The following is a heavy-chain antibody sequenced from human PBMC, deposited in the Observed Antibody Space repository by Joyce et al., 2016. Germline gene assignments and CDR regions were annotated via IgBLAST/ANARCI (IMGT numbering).Heavy chain of an antibody. CDR2: LSHSGSP. J-gene: IGHJ6*02. CDR1: GGSVNNGGYS. CDR3: ARERGTYYYGLDV. V-gene: IGHV4-30-2*01. Sequence: QLQLQESGSGLVKPSQTLSLSCSVSGGSVNNGGYSWSWIRQPPGNGLEWIGYLSHSGSPSYNPSLKSRVTISVDRSKNQFSLRLSSVTAADTAVYYCARERGTYYYGLDVWGQGTTVTVSS.